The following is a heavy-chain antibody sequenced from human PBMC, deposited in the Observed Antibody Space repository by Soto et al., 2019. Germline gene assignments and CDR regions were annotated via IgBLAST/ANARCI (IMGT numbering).Heavy chain of an antibody. CDR2: ISAYNGNT. CDR3: ATIHYEYYFDY. D-gene: IGHD3-3*01. Sequence: ASVKVSCKASGYTFTSYGISWVRQAPGQGLEWMGWISAYNGNTNYAQKLQGRVTMTTDTSTSTAYMELRSLRSEDTAVYYCATIHYEYYFDYWGQGTLVTVSS. CDR1: GYTFTSYG. V-gene: IGHV1-18*01. J-gene: IGHJ4*02.